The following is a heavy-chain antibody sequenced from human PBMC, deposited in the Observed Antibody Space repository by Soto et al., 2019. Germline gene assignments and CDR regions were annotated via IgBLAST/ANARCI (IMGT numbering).Heavy chain of an antibody. CDR1: GGSISSYY. Sequence: SETLSLTCSVSGGSISSYYWSWIRQPPEKGLEWIGYIYYSGSTNYNPSLKSRVTMSLDTSKNQFSLKLTSLTAADTAVYYCARGGYSYGRDYGMDVWGQGTTVTVSS. V-gene: IGHV4-59*01. CDR3: ARGGYSYGRDYGMDV. CDR2: IYYSGST. J-gene: IGHJ6*02. D-gene: IGHD5-18*01.